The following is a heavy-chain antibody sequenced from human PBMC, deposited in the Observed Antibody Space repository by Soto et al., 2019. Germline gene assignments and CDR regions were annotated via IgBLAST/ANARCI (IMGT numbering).Heavy chain of an antibody. V-gene: IGHV3-23*01. CDR2: LSGRGGTT. CDR3: TRAISGGPFDY. D-gene: IGHD2-15*01. J-gene: IGHJ4*02. CDR1: GFTFSSYA. Sequence: VGSLRLSCAASGFTFSSYAMSWVRQTPGKGLEWVSTLSGRGGTTYYADSVRGRFTISRDNAKNSLFLQMNSLRAEDTAVYYCTRAISGGPFDYWGQGALVTVS.